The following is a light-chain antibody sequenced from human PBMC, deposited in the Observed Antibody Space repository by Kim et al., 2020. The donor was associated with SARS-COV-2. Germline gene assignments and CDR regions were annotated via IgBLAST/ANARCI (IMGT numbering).Light chain of an antibody. CDR2: YAS. Sequence: IGIGLHWYQQKPGQSPKVVINYASQSISGVPSRFSGSGSGTEFTLTINGLEAEDAATYFCHQGSSLPLTFGGGTKVDIK. V-gene: IGKV6-21*02. CDR3: HQGSSLPLT. CDR1: IGIG. J-gene: IGKJ4*01.